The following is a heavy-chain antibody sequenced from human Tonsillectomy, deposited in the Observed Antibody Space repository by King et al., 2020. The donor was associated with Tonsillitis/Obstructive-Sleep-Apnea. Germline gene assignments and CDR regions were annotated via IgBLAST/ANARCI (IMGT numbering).Heavy chain of an antibody. CDR1: GGSFSGYY. CDR3: ARGAITIFRRPRLYYMDV. Sequence: VQLPQWGAGLLKPSETLSLTCAVYGGSFSGYYWSWIRQPPGKGLEWIGEINHSGSTNYNPSLKSRVTISVDTSKNQFSLKLSSVTAADTAVYYCARGAITIFRRPRLYYMDVWGKGTTVTVSS. V-gene: IGHV4-34*01. CDR2: INHSGST. D-gene: IGHD3-3*01. J-gene: IGHJ6*03.